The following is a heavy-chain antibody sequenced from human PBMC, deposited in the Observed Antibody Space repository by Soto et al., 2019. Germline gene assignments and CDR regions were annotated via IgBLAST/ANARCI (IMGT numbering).Heavy chain of an antibody. CDR1: GLTFSDRY. Sequence: GGSLRLSCAASGLTFSDRYMDWVRQAPGKGLEWVGRIRKKTNSYATEYAASVKGRFIISRDDSTNSLYLQMSSLKTEDTAVYYCTRVTTVDSYFDYWGQGTLVTVSS. J-gene: IGHJ4*02. V-gene: IGHV3-72*01. CDR2: IRKKTNSYAT. D-gene: IGHD4-17*01. CDR3: TRVTTVDSYFDY.